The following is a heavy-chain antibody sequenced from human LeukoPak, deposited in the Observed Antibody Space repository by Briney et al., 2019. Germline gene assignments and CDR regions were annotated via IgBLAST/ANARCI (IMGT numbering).Heavy chain of an antibody. CDR3: ARHAQYYDFRSGYFSGYYYMDV. D-gene: IGHD3-3*01. Sequence: GESLKISRKGSGYSFTSYWIGWVRQMPGKGLEWMGIIYPGDSDTRYSPSFQGQVTISADKSISTAYLQWSRLKASDTAMYYCARHAQYYDFRSGYFSGYYYMDVWGKGTTVTVSS. J-gene: IGHJ6*03. CDR2: IYPGDSDT. V-gene: IGHV5-51*01. CDR1: GYSFTSYW.